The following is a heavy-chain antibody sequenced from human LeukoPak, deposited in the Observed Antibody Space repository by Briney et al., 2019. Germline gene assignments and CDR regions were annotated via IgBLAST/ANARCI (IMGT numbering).Heavy chain of an antibody. CDR3: ARDRATRYFDY. D-gene: IGHD2-15*01. CDR2: IYYDGSNK. V-gene: IGHV3-33*01. Sequence: QVQLVESGGGVVQPGRSLRLSCAASGFTFSDYGMHWVRQAPGKGLEWVSLIYYDGSNKYYADSVKGRFTTSRDNSRNTLYLQMNSLRVEDTAVYYCARDRATRYFDYWGQGTLVTVSS. J-gene: IGHJ4*02. CDR1: GFTFSDYG.